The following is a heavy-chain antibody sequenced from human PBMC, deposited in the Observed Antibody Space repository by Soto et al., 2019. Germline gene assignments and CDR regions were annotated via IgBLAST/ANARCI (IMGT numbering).Heavy chain of an antibody. CDR2: INHSGST. Sequence: SETLSLTCAVYGGSFSGYYWSWIRQPPGKGLEWIGEINHSGSTNYNPSLKSRVTISVDTSKNQFSLKLSSVTAADTAVYYCARGRNWKYPYYYYMDVWGKGTTVTVSS. D-gene: IGHD1-7*01. CDR1: GGSFSGYY. J-gene: IGHJ6*03. V-gene: IGHV4-34*01. CDR3: ARGRNWKYPYYYYMDV.